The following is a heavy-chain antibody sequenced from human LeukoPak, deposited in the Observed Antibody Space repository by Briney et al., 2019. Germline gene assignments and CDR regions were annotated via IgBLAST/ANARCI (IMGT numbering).Heavy chain of an antibody. CDR3: ARVRGRATVTPTLFDY. Sequence: GASVKVSCKASGGTFSSYAISWVRQAPGQGLEWMGGIIPIFGTAIYAQKFQGRVTITADESTSTAYMELSSLRSEDTAVYYCARVRGRATVTPTLFDYWGQGTLVTVSS. J-gene: IGHJ4*02. D-gene: IGHD4-17*01. CDR1: GGTFSSYA. CDR2: IIPIFGTA. V-gene: IGHV1-69*13.